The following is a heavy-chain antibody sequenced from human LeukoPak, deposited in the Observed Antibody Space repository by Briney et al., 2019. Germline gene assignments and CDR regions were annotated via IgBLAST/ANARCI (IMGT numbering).Heavy chain of an antibody. J-gene: IGHJ5*02. V-gene: IGHV3-48*01. CDR2: ISTNSGTI. Sequence: GGSLRLSCAASGFTFSIYTMNWVRQAPGKGLEWISYISTNSGTIWYADSVKGRFSISRDNVKNSLFLHMNSLRAEDTAVYYCVRDLTIVGVAQVHHWGQGTLVTVSS. CDR3: VRDLTIVGVAQVHH. CDR1: GFTFSIYT. D-gene: IGHD1-26*01.